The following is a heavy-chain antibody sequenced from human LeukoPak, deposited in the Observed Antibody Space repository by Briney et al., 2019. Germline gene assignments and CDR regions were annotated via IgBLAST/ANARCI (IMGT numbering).Heavy chain of an antibody. CDR1: RYTFTSYA. J-gene: IGHJ2*01. D-gene: IGHD6-19*01. CDR3: ARRGAGAGLPGWYFDL. CDR2: INTNTGNP. V-gene: IGHV7-4-1*02. Sequence: GASVKVSCKASRYTFTSYALNWVRQAPGQGLEWMGWINTNTGNPTYAQGFTGRFVCSLDTSVSTAYLQISSRRAEDTAVYYCARRGAGAGLPGWYFDLWGRGTLVTVSS.